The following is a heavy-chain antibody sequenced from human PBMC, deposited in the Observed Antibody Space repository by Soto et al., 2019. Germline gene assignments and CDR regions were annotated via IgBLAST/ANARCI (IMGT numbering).Heavy chain of an antibody. J-gene: IGHJ6*02. CDR1: GGTFNSYT. Sequence: QVQLVQSGAEVKKPGSSVKVSCKASGGTFNSYTISWVRQAPGQGLEWMGGIIPIFETANYAQKFQGRVAITADESTSAAYMQLRSLRSEDTAVYYCALWGFRDGTKSKYNYYGMDVWGQGTTVTVSS. V-gene: IGHV1-69*01. CDR3: ALWGFRDGTKSKYNYYGMDV. D-gene: IGHD3-10*01. CDR2: IIPIFETA.